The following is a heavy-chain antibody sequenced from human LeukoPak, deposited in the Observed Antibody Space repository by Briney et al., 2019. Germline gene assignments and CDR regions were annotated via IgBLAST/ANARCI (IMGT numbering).Heavy chain of an antibody. CDR3: ARGGFGSGSHFDY. J-gene: IGHJ4*02. CDR1: GYTFTSYD. V-gene: IGHV1-8*01. D-gene: IGHD3-10*01. Sequence: ASVKVSCKASGYTFTSYDINWVRQATGQGLEWMGWMNPNSGDTGYVQKFQGGVTMTRSTSISTAYMELSSLRSEDTAIYYCARGGFGSGSHFDYWGQGTLVTVSS. CDR2: MNPNSGDT.